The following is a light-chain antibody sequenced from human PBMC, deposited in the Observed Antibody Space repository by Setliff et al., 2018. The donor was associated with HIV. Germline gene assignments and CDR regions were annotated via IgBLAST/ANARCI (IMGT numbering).Light chain of an antibody. Sequence: NFMLTQPRSVSESPGKTVTISCTRSGGNIANYYVQWYQQRPGSSPTTVIYEDSQRVSGVPDRFSGSIDTSSNSASLTISGLKTEDEADYYCQSYDSDNQGMFGEGTKVTVL. V-gene: IGLV6-57*01. CDR2: EDS. CDR3: QSYDSDNQGM. CDR1: GGNIANYY. J-gene: IGLJ3*02.